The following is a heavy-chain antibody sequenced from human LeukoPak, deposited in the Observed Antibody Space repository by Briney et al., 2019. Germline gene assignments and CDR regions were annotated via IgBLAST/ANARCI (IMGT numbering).Heavy chain of an antibody. J-gene: IGHJ6*03. Sequence: PVASVKVSCKASGYTFTDYKIYWVRQAPGQGLEWMGWISPDSGGTNYAQKFQGRVSMTRDTSISTAYMELSRLRSDDTAVYYCARVGGRAGYYMDVWGKGTTVTVSS. CDR2: ISPDSGGT. CDR3: ARVGGRAGYYMDV. D-gene: IGHD3-16*01. V-gene: IGHV1-2*02. CDR1: GYTFTDYK.